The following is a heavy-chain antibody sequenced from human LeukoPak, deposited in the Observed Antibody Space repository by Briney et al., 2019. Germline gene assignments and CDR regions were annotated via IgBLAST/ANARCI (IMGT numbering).Heavy chain of an antibody. J-gene: IGHJ3*02. CDR2: ISWDSGSS. D-gene: IGHD1-7*01. CDR3: VKDLRLDLHLDTFHI. Sequence: GGSLRLSCAASGFNLDDFAMHWVRQAPGKGLEWVASISWDSGSSVYADSVKGRFTISRDNARNSPRLQMHSLRLEDTALYYCVKDLRLDLHLDTFHIWGQGTMVTVS. CDR1: GFNLDDFA. V-gene: IGHV3-9*01.